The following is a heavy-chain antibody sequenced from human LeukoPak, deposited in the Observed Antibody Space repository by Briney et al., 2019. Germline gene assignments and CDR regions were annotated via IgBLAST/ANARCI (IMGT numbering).Heavy chain of an antibody. CDR2: IIPIFGTA. D-gene: IGHD6-6*01. J-gene: IGHJ6*03. Sequence: SVKVSCKASGGTFSSYAISWVRQAPGQGLEWMGGIIPIFGTANYAQKFQGRVMITTDESTSTAYMELSSLRSEDTAVYYCASTGVSIAAPLYYYYMDVWGKGTTVTVSS. CDR1: GGTFSSYA. CDR3: ASTGVSIAAPLYYYYMDV. V-gene: IGHV1-69*05.